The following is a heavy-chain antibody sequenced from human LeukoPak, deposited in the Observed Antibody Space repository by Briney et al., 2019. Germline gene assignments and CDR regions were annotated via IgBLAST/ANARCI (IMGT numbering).Heavy chain of an antibody. Sequence: PGGSLRLSCAASGFTFSSYSMNWVRQAPGKGLEWVSSISSSSGYIYYADSVKGRFTISRDNAKNSLYLQMNSLRAEDTAVYYCARGRITMVRGVMAFTAFDYWGQGTLVTVSS. D-gene: IGHD3-10*01. CDR3: ARGRITMVRGVMAFTAFDY. CDR1: GFTFSSYS. CDR2: ISSSSGYI. V-gene: IGHV3-21*01. J-gene: IGHJ4*02.